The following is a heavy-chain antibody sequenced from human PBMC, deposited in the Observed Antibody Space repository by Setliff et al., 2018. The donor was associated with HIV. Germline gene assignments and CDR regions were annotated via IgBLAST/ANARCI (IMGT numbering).Heavy chain of an antibody. Sequence: GASVKVSCKASGYTFTSYGISWVRQAPGQGLEWMGWISAYNGNTNYAQKLQGRVTMTTDTSTSTAYMELRSLRSDDTAVYYCARGYYDSLSGNYFFDYWGQGMLVTVSS. CDR3: ARGYYDSLSGNYFFDY. CDR1: GYTFTSYG. D-gene: IGHD3-9*01. V-gene: IGHV1-18*01. CDR2: ISAYNGNT. J-gene: IGHJ4*02.